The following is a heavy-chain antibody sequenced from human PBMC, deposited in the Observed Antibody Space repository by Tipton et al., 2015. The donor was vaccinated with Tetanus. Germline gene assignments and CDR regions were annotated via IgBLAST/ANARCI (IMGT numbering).Heavy chain of an antibody. CDR2: ISGSGGST. Sequence: SLRLSCAASGFTFSSYAMSWVRQAPGKGLEWVSAISGSGGSTYYADSVKGRFTISRDNSKNTLYLQMNSLRAEDTAVYYCAKPPYDSSGYYYDYWGQGTLVTVSS. CDR3: AKPPYDSSGYYYDY. CDR1: GFTFSSYA. J-gene: IGHJ4*02. D-gene: IGHD3-22*01. V-gene: IGHV3-23*01.